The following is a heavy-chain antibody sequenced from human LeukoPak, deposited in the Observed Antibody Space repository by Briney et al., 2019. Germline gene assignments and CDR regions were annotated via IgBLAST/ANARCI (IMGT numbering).Heavy chain of an antibody. CDR1: GFTVSSNS. V-gene: IGHV3-53*01. CDR2: IYSDNT. J-gene: IGHJ4*02. Sequence: GGSLRLSCTVSGFTVSSNSMSWVRQAPGKGLEWVSFIYSDNTHYSDSVKGRFTISRDNAKNSLYLQMNSLRAEDTAVYYCARKGYRSFDYWGQGTLVTVSS. CDR3: ARKGYRSFDY. D-gene: IGHD5-18*01.